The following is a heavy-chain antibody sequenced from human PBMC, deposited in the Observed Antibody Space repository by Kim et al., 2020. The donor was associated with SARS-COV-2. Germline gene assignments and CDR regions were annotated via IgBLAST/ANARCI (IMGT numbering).Heavy chain of an antibody. D-gene: IGHD1-1*01. V-gene: IGHV4-59*09. CDR3: ARGWNRVGFDP. J-gene: IGHJ5*02. CDR2: T. Sequence: THYTPSLQSRVTISVDTSKNQFSLKLSSVTAADTAVYYCARGWNRVGFDPWGQGTLVTVSS.